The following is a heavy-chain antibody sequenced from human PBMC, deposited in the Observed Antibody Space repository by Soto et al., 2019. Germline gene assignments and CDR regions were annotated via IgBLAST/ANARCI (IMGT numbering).Heavy chain of an antibody. CDR1: GFTFSSYG. D-gene: IGHD3-3*01. V-gene: IGHV3-33*01. Sequence: PGGSLRLSCAASGFTFSSYGMHWVRQAPGKGLEWVAVIWYDGSNKYYADSVKGRITISRDNSKNTLYLQMNSLRAEDTAVYYCASGQSVFGVKLSQDYYGMDVWGQGTTVTVSS. CDR3: ASGQSVFGVKLSQDYYGMDV. J-gene: IGHJ6*02. CDR2: IWYDGSNK.